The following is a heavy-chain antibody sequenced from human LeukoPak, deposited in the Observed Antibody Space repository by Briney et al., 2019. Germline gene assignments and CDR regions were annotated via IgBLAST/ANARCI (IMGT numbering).Heavy chain of an antibody. CDR2: INHSGST. V-gene: IGHV4-34*01. J-gene: IGHJ2*01. D-gene: IGHD6-13*01. CDR1: SGSFSGYY. CDR3: ARTQYSSSPDL. Sequence: SETLSLTCAVYSGSFSGYYWSWIRQPPGKGLEWIGEINHSGSTNYNPSLKSRVTISVDTSKNQFSLKLSSVTAADTAVYYCARTQYSSSPDLWGRGTLVTVSS.